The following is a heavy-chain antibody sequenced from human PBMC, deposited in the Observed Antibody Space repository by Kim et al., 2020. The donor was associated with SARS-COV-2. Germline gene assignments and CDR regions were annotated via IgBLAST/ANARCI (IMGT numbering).Heavy chain of an antibody. V-gene: IGHV3-30*04. CDR1: GFTFSSYA. D-gene: IGHD2-2*01. J-gene: IGHJ4*02. CDR2: ISNDGSNK. CDR3: ARYPPDVVAEGTFYFDY. Sequence: GGSLRLSCAASGFTFSSYAMHWVRLAPGKGLEWVAVISNDGSNKYYAYSVKGRFTISRDNSKSKNTLYLQMNSLRPEDTAVYHCARYPPDVVAEGTFYFDYWGQGSLVTVSS.